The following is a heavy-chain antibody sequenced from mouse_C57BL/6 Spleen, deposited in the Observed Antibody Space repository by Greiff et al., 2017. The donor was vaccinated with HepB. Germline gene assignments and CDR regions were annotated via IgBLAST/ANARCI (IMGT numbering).Heavy chain of an antibody. CDR3: ARHDGWFAY. CDR2: ISSGGSYT. J-gene: IGHJ3*01. Sequence: EVNVVESGGDLVKPGGSLKLSCAASGFTFSSYGMSWVRQTPDKRLEWVATISSGGSYTYYPDSVKGRFTISRDNAKNTLYLQMSSLKSEDTAMYYCARHDGWFAYWGQGTLVTVSA. CDR1: GFTFSSYG. V-gene: IGHV5-6*01.